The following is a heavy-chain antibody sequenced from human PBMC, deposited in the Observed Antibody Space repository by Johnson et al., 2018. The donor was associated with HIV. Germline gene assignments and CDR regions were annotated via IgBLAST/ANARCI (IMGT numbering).Heavy chain of an antibody. J-gene: IGHJ3*02. CDR2: IPYDGSNK. CDR3: ARAPRPDAFDI. Sequence: QVQLVESGGGVVQPGRSLRLSCAASGFTFSSYAMHWVRQAPGKGLEWVAVIPYDGSNKYYEDYVKGRFTIPRDNPTNTLYLQMNSRRAEDTAVYYCARAPRPDAFDIWGQGTMVTVSS. CDR1: GFTFSSYA. V-gene: IGHV3-30*14.